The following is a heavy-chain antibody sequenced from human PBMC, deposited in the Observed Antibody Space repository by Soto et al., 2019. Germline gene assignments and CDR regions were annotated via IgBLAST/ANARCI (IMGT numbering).Heavy chain of an antibody. CDR1: GYTFTTYW. CDR2: IDPSDSYT. J-gene: IGHJ4*02. D-gene: IGHD2-21*02. V-gene: IGHV5-10-1*01. CDR3: ECHREDYGDRAYDY. Sequence: GESLKISCQGSGYTFTTYWITWVRQMPGRGLEWMGRIDPSDSYTNYSPSFQGHVTISADKSTNTAYLEWRSLKASDRAIYYCECHREDYGDRAYDYWGQRTLVTVSA.